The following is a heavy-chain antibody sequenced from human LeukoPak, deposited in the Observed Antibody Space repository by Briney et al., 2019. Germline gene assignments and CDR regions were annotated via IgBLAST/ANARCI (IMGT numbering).Heavy chain of an antibody. J-gene: IGHJ6*03. Sequence: PGGSLRLSCTTHGSNFNFYAITWVRQAPGKGLEWVGSIRSKTYGEITENAASVKGRFTISRDDSKSVAYLQMTSLKTDDTAVYYCARVGGAKEPYYYFMDVWGKGTTVTVSS. D-gene: IGHD4/OR15-4a*01. CDR3: ARVGGAKEPYYYFMDV. CDR2: IRSKTYGEIT. V-gene: IGHV3-49*04. CDR1: GSNFNFYA.